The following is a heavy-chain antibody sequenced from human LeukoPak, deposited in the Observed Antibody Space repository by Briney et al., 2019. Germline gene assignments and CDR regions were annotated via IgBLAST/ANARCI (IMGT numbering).Heavy chain of an antibody. CDR3: TRVSARYGMDV. V-gene: IGHV3-49*04. J-gene: IGHJ6*02. CDR1: GFTFGDYA. D-gene: IGHD3-10*01. Sequence: GGSLRLSCTASGFTFGDYAMSWVRQAPGKGLEWVGFIRSKAYGGTTEYAASVKGRFTISRDDSKSIAYLQMNSLKTEDTAVYYCTRVSARYGMDVWGQGTTVTVSS. CDR2: IRSKAYGGTT.